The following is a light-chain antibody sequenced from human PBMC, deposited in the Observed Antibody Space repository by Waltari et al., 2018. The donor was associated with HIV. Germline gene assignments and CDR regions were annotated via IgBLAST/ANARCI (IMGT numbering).Light chain of an antibody. V-gene: IGKV4-1*01. CDR3: QQYLRSPPT. CDR1: QSILYSSDHRKY. J-gene: IGKJ4*01. Sequence: DIVMTQSPDSLPVSLGERATINCTSSQSILYSSDHRKYLAWYQQKPRQPPRLLISWASTRESGVPDRFRGSGSGTDFALTISRLQAEDVAVYHCQQYLRSPPTFGGGTKVEIK. CDR2: WAS.